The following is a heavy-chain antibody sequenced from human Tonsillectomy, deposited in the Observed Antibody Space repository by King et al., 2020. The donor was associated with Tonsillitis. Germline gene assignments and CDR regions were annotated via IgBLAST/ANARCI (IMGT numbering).Heavy chain of an antibody. V-gene: IGHV4-61*02. J-gene: IGHJ6*03. CDR1: GGSISSSSYY. Sequence: VQLQESGPGLVKPSQTLSLTCTVSGGSISSSSYYWSWIRQPAGKGLEWIGRIYTSGSTNYNPFLKSRVTMSVDTSKNQFSLKLHSVTAADTAVYYCARAVRYFDWDYYYMDVWGKGTTVTVSS. CDR2: IYTSGST. D-gene: IGHD3-9*01. CDR3: ARAVRYFDWDYYYMDV.